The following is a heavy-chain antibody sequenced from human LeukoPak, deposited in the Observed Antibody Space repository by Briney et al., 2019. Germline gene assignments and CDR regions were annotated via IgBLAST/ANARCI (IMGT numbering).Heavy chain of an antibody. Sequence: GGSLRLSCAASGFTFSDHYMDWVRQAPGQGLEWVGRSRNKANRYTTEYAASVKGRFTISRDDSKNTLHLQMNSLRAEDTAVYYCVRGDYGDYTLFDYWGQGTLVTVSS. CDR3: VRGDYGDYTLFDY. J-gene: IGHJ4*02. V-gene: IGHV3-72*01. CDR1: GFTFSDHY. CDR2: SRNKANRYTT. D-gene: IGHD4-17*01.